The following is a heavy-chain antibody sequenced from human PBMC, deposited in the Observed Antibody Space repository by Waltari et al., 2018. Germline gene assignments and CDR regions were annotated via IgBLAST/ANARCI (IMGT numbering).Heavy chain of an antibody. J-gene: IGHJ4*02. V-gene: IGHV3-7*02. Sequence: VQLVQSGAEVTKPGASVKVSCKASGYTFTSYAMHWVRQAPGKRLEWVANIKEDGTEKYYVDSVKGRFTISRDIAENSLYLQMDSLRAEDTAVYYCVRNLKTTLWDWGQGTLVTVSS. CDR1: GYTFTSYA. CDR3: VRNLKTTLWD. CDR2: IKEDGTEK. D-gene: IGHD1-1*01.